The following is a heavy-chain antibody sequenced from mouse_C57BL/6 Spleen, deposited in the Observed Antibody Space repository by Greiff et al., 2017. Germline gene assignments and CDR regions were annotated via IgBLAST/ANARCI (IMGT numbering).Heavy chain of an antibody. V-gene: IGHV5-9-1*02. D-gene: IGHD2-1*01. J-gene: IGHJ1*03. CDR3: TRDYYGNYWYCDV. CDR2: ISSGGDYI. CDR1: GFTFSSYA. Sequence: EVKLVESGEGLVKPGGSLKLSCAASGFTFSSYAMSWVRQTPEKRLEWVAYISSGGDYIYYADTVKGRFTISRDNTRNTLYLQMSSLKSEDTAMYYCTRDYYGNYWYCDVWGTGTTLTVSS.